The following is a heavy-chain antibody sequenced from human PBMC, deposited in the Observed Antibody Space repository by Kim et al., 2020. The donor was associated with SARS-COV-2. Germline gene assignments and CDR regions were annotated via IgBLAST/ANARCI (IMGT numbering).Heavy chain of an antibody. CDR2: ISGVSTTT. J-gene: IGHJ3*02. CDR3: VRENYLVFEI. D-gene: IGHD1-7*01. V-gene: IGHV3-48*04. Sequence: GGSLRLSCATSGFTLSLYSMNWVRQAPGKGLEWVSYISGVSTTTNYADSVKGRFTISRDNTKNSLYLQMNGLRAEDTAVYYCVRENYLVFEICGHGPMVT. CDR1: GFTLSLYS.